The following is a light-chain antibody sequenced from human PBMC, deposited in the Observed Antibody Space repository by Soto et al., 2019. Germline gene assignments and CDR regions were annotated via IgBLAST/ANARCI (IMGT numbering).Light chain of an antibody. J-gene: IGKJ1*01. V-gene: IGKV3D-20*01. CDR3: HHYGTSPWT. Sequence: EVVLTQSPAILSLSPGERATLSCGASQTVRRNFLAWYQKRPGLAPRLLIYDASSRATGIPDMFSGSGSGTEFTLTISRLEPEDFAVYYCHHYGTSPWTFGQGTKVESK. CDR2: DAS. CDR1: QTVRRNF.